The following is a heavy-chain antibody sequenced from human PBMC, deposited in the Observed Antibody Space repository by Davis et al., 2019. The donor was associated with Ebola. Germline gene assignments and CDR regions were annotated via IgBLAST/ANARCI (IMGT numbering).Heavy chain of an antibody. CDR2: ISSSSSTI. J-gene: IGHJ4*02. Sequence: GESLKISCAASGFTFSSYSMNWVRQAPGKGLEWVSYISSSSSTIYYADSVKGRFTISRDNSKNTLYLQMNSLRAEDTAVYYCARGRWLQSYYFDYWGQGTLVTVSS. CDR3: ARGRWLQSYYFDY. V-gene: IGHV3-48*01. D-gene: IGHD5-24*01. CDR1: GFTFSSYS.